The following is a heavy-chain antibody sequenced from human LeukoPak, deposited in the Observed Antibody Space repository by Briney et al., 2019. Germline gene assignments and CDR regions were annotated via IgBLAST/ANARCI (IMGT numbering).Heavy chain of an antibody. Sequence: PGGSLRLSCAASGFTFSSYEMNWVRQAPGKGLEWVSYISSSGSTIYYADSVKGRFTISRDNAKNSLYLQMNSLRAEDTAVYYCARTFGTYTTRSDYWGQGALVTVSS. V-gene: IGHV3-48*03. CDR2: ISSSGSTI. D-gene: IGHD2/OR15-2a*01. J-gene: IGHJ4*02. CDR1: GFTFSSYE. CDR3: ARTFGTYTTRSDY.